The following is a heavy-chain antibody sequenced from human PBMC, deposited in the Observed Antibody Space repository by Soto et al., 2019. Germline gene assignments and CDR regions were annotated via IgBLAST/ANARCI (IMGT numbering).Heavy chain of an antibody. V-gene: IGHV2-70*01. CDR1: WFSLSSSGMC. CDR2: IDWDDDK. Sequence: SGPTLMNPTQTLTLTCTFSWFSLSSSGMCVSWIRQPPGKALEWLALIDWDDDKYYSTSLKTRLTISKDTSKNQVVLTMTNMDPVDTATYYCARIKSSGWYFSWFDHWGQGTLVNVS. D-gene: IGHD6-19*01. J-gene: IGHJ5*02. CDR3: ARIKSSGWYFSWFDH.